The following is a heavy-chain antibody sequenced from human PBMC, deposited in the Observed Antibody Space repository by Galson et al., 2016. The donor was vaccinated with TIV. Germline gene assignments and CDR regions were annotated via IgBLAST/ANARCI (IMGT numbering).Heavy chain of an antibody. CDR3: AVDTEQYNSFTDTFDV. D-gene: IGHD6-6*01. Sequence: SLRLSCAASGFTFSSYSMSWVRQAPGRGLEWVASMKTGDIEEYNVNAVKGRFTVSRDSAKNSVDLQMKSLRVDDTAVYYCAVDTEQYNSFTDTFDVWGQGTMVTVSS. J-gene: IGHJ3*01. V-gene: IGHV3-7*01. CDR2: MKTGDIEE. CDR1: GFTFSSYS.